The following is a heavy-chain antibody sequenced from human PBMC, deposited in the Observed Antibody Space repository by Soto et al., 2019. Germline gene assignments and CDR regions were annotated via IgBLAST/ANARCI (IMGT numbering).Heavy chain of an antibody. J-gene: IGHJ4*02. Sequence: QLQLQESGSGLVKPSQTLSLTCAVSGGSISSGGYSWSWIRQPPGKGLEWIGYIYHSGSTYYNPSLRGRVALSVDRSKNQFSLKLSSVTAADTAVYYCASGGPAWFNFDYWGQGTLVTVSS. CDR3: ASGGPAWFNFDY. CDR1: GGSISSGGYS. D-gene: IGHD3-22*01. CDR2: IYHSGST. V-gene: IGHV4-30-2*01.